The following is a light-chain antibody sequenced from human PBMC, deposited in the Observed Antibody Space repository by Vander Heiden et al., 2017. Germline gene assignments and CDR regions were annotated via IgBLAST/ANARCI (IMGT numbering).Light chain of an antibody. V-gene: IGLV1-44*01. CDR1: SSNIGGNT. J-gene: IGLJ1*01. Sequence: QSVLSQPPSASGTPGQMVTFSCSGSSSNIGGNTGNWYQHLPGTAPKLIIYSNNQRPSGVPDRFSASKSGTSASLAISGLQSEDEADYYCATWDDSLNVYVFGIGTKVTVL. CDR3: ATWDDSLNVYV. CDR2: SNN.